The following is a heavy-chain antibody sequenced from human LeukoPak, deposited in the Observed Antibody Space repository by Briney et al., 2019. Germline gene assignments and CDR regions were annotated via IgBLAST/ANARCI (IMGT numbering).Heavy chain of an antibody. CDR1: GYTFTSYD. D-gene: IGHD3-3*01. Sequence: ASVKVSCKASGYTFTSYDINWVRQATGQGLEWMGWMNPKSGNTGYAQKFQGRVTMTRNTSISTAYMELGSLRPEDTAVYYCARGSFWSVNDGMDVWGQGTTVTVSS. J-gene: IGHJ6*02. CDR2: MNPKSGNT. V-gene: IGHV1-8*01. CDR3: ARGSFWSVNDGMDV.